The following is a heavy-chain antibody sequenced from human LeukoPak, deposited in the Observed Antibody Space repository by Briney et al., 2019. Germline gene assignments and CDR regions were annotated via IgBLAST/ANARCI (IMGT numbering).Heavy chain of an antibody. CDR1: GFIFSDYY. V-gene: IGHV3-11*04. Sequence: GGSLRLSCRASGFIFSDYYLSWIRQTPGKGLEWLSYINSSGSITDYADSVKGRFTISRDNAKNSVYLQMNSLRAEDTAVYYCARAKPPTYYGMDVWGQGTTVTVSS. CDR2: INSSGSIT. J-gene: IGHJ6*02. CDR3: ARAKPPTYYGMDV.